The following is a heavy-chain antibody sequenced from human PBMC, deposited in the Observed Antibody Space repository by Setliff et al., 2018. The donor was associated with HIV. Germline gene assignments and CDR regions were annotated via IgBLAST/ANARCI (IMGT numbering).Heavy chain of an antibody. CDR2: ITSTSSII. J-gene: IGHJ4*02. CDR1: GFTFSSYH. V-gene: IGHV3-48*01. D-gene: IGHD2-15*01. Sequence: GGSLSLSCAASGFTFSSYHMDWVRQAPGKGREWVSYITSTSSIIYYADSVKGRFTISRDNAKNSLYLQMNSLRAEDTAVYFCARDGGRGGAVDYWGQGTLVTVSS. CDR3: ARDGGRGGAVDY.